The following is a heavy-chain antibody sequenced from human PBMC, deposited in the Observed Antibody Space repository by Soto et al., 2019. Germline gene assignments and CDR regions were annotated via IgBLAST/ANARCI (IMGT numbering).Heavy chain of an antibody. J-gene: IGHJ2*01. V-gene: IGHV3-23*01. CDR3: AKDLNPYCSGGNCYGSRYWYFDL. D-gene: IGHD2-15*01. CDR1: GFTFSNHA. Sequence: EVQLLESGGGLVQPGGSLRLSCAASGFTFSNHAMSWVRQAPGKGLEWVSAISGSGGNTYYADSVKGRFTISRDTSKNTLYLQMNILRAEDTAVYYCAKDLNPYCSGGNCYGSRYWYFDLWGRGTLVTVSS. CDR2: ISGSGGNT.